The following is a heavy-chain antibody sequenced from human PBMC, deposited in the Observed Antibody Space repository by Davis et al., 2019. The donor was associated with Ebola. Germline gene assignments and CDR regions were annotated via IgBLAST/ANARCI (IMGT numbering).Heavy chain of an antibody. CDR3: ARGWLRVGFDS. D-gene: IGHD5-12*01. V-gene: IGHV6-1*01. Sequence: HSQTLSLTCAISGDRVSSKGTAWNWIRQSPSRGLEWLGRTYYTSKWNSDYAVSVKSRIIISPDTSKNQLSLQLNSVTPEDTAVYYCARGWLRVGFDSWGQGTLVTVSS. CDR2: TYYTSKWNS. CDR1: GDRVSSKGTA. J-gene: IGHJ4*02.